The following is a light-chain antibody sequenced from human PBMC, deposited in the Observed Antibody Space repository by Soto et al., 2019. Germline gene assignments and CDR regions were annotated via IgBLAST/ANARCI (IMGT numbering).Light chain of an antibody. CDR3: QQSYSTPWT. CDR2: KAS. J-gene: IGKJ1*01. CDR1: QTISSW. V-gene: IGKV1-5*03. Sequence: DIQMTQSPSTLSGSVGDRATITCRASQTISSWLAWYQQKPGKAPKLLIYKASTLKSGVPSRFSGSGSGTDFTLTISSLQPEDFATYYCQQSYSTPWTFGQGTKVDIK.